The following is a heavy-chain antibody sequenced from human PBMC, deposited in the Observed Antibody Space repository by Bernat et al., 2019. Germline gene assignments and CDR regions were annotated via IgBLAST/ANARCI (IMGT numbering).Heavy chain of an antibody. Sequence: QVQLQQWGAGLLKPSETLSLTCAVYGGSFSGYYWSWIRQPPGKGLEWIGEINHRGSTNYNPSLKSRVTISVDTSKNQFSLKLSSVTAADTAVYYCARGRGITMIVVVISYYFDYWGQGTLVTVSS. CDR1: GGSFSGYY. D-gene: IGHD3-22*01. V-gene: IGHV4-34*01. CDR3: ARGRGITMIVVVISYYFDY. CDR2: INHRGST. J-gene: IGHJ4*02.